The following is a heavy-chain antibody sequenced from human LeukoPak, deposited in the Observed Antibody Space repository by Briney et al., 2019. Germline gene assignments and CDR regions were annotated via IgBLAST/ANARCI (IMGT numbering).Heavy chain of an antibody. J-gene: IGHJ5*02. CDR1: GGSISSYS. D-gene: IGHD3-9*01. Sequence: SETLSLTCTVSGGSISSYSWNWIRQPPGKGLEWIGYIYYSGSTNYNPSLKSRVTISVDTSKNQFSLKLSSVTAADTAVYYCARRGPANRYYDILTGYPTAYNWFDPWGQGTLVTVSS. CDR3: ARRGPANRYYDILTGYPTAYNWFDP. CDR2: IYYSGST. V-gene: IGHV4-59*12.